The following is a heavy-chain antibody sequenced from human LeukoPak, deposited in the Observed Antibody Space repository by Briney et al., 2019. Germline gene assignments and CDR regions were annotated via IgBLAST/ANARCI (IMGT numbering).Heavy chain of an antibody. CDR1: GFTLSSYG. CDR3: AKEFLYGSGSYHYYYYYGMDV. V-gene: IGHV3-30*18. CDR2: ISYDGSNK. D-gene: IGHD3-10*01. J-gene: IGHJ6*02. Sequence: PGGSLRLSCAASGFTLSSYGMHWVRQAPGKGLEWVAVISYDGSNKYYADSVKGRFTISRDNSKNTLYLQMNSLRAEDTAVYYCAKEFLYGSGSYHYYYYYGMDVWGQGTTVTVSS.